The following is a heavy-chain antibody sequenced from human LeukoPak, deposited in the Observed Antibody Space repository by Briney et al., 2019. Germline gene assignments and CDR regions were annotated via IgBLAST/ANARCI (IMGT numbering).Heavy chain of an antibody. Sequence: SETLSLTCTVSGGSISSGGYYWSWIRQHPGKGLEWIGYIYYSGSTYYNPPLKSRVTISVDTSKNQFSLKLSSVTAADTAVYYCARGWYYGSGSLNWFDPWGQGTLVTVSS. V-gene: IGHV4-31*03. CDR3: ARGWYYGSGSLNWFDP. J-gene: IGHJ5*02. D-gene: IGHD3-10*01. CDR2: IYYSGST. CDR1: GGSISSGGYY.